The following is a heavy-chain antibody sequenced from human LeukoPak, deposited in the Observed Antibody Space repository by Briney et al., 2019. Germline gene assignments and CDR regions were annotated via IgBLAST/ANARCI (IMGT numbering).Heavy chain of an antibody. CDR1: GDSISSSNYF. J-gene: IGHJ6*02. CDR2: IYHSWNT. D-gene: IGHD6-25*01. V-gene: IGHV4-39*01. Sequence: SETLSLTCTASGDSISSSNYFWGWIRQPPGKGLEWVGNIYHSWNTFYNPSLKSRVTISADTSMNQFSLKLTFVTVADTAVYYCARQLYSSATVWGQGTTVIVSS. CDR3: ARQLYSSATV.